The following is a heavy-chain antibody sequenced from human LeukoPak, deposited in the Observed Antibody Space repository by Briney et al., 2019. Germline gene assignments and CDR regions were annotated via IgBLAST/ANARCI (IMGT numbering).Heavy chain of an antibody. J-gene: IGHJ6*03. CDR2: IKQDGSEK. Sequence: GGSLRLSCAASGFTFSSYWMSWVRQAPGKGLEWVANIKQDGSEKYYVDSVKGRFTISRDNAKNSLYLQMNSLRAEDTAVYYCARDVIEYSSSSMDYYYYMDVWGKGTTVTVSS. D-gene: IGHD6-6*01. V-gene: IGHV3-7*01. CDR3: ARDVIEYSSSSMDYYYYMDV. CDR1: GFTFSSYW.